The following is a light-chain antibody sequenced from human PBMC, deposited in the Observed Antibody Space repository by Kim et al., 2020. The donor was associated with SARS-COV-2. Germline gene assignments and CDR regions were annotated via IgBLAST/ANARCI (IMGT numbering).Light chain of an antibody. J-gene: IGLJ1*01. V-gene: IGLV2-8*01. CDR2: EVS. CDR3: SSHAGSKAFYV. CDR1: SSDVGAYNL. Sequence: QSVTISCAGTSSDVGAYNLVSWYQQHPGKVPKLMVYEVSKRPSGVPDRFSGSKSGNTAFLTVSGLQPEDEADYYCSSHAGSKAFYVFGTGTKVTVL.